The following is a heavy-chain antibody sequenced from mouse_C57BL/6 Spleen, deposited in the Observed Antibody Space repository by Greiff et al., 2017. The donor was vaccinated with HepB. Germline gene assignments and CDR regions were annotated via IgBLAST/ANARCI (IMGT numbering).Heavy chain of an antibody. CDR3: ARVYDGYYPWFAY. CDR1: GFSLTSYG. V-gene: IGHV2-2*01. CDR2: IWSGGST. Sequence: VKLVESGPGLVQPSQSLSITCTVSGFSLTSYGVHWVRQSPGKGLEWLGVIWSGGSTDYNAAFISRLSISKDNSKSQVFFKMNSLQADDTAIYYCARVYDGYYPWFAYWGQGTLVTVSA. J-gene: IGHJ3*01. D-gene: IGHD2-3*01.